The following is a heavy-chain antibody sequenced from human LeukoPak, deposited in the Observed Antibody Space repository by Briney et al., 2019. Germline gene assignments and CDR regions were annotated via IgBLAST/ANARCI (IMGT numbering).Heavy chain of an antibody. CDR2: IKTKTEGGTT. D-gene: IGHD2/OR15-2a*01. Sequence: GGSLRLSCVDPVFTFCNAWITWARPAPGAGVEWVGRIKTKTEGGTTDYAAPVKGRITISRDDSKNTVYLQMNSLKTEDTAVYYCTTDSFSGVWGQGTTVTVSS. J-gene: IGHJ6*02. V-gene: IGHV3-15*01. CDR1: VFTFCNAW. CDR3: TTDSFSGV.